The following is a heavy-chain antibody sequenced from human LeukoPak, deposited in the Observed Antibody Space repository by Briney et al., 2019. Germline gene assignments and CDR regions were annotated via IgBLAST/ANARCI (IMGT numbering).Heavy chain of an antibody. J-gene: IGHJ4*02. D-gene: IGHD2/OR15-2a*01. V-gene: IGHV3-30*04. CDR3: ARNSPEGPFDY. CDR2: ISYDGRNK. Sequence: PGGSLRLSCAASGFTFSSYAMHWVRQAPGKGLEWVAVISYDGRNKYYADSVRGRFTISRDNAKNSLYLQMNSLRAEDTAVYYCARNSPEGPFDYWGQGTLVTVSS. CDR1: GFTFSSYA.